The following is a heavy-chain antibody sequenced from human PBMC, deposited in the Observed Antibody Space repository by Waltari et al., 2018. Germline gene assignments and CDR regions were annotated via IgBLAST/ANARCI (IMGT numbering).Heavy chain of an antibody. V-gene: IGHV4-39*01. CDR2: VHKDGAT. D-gene: IGHD2-15*01. CDR1: AGFISDGVYY. Sequence: QLQLKESGPGLVRPSETLSLNCRVSAGFISDGVYYWGWVRQSPGKGVEWFGNVHKDGATFYNPSLRSRSSISVDMSTSRLSLERRSVTAADAAVYYCVRQLLGYYYAMDVWGQGTRVTVSS. J-gene: IGHJ6*02. CDR3: VRQLLGYYYAMDV.